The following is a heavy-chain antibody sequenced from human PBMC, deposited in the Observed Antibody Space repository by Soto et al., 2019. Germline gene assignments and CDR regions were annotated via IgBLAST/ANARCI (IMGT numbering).Heavy chain of an antibody. D-gene: IGHD2-2*01. Sequence: QVQLQQWGAGLLKPSETLSLTCAVYGGSFSGYYWSWIRQPPGKGLEWIGEINPSGSTNYNPSLKSRVTISVDTSKNQFSLKLSSVTAADTAVYYCARDPYCSSTSCYLSAYYGMDVWGQGTMVTVSS. J-gene: IGHJ6*02. CDR3: ARDPYCSSTSCYLSAYYGMDV. CDR2: INPSGST. V-gene: IGHV4-34*01. CDR1: GGSFSGYY.